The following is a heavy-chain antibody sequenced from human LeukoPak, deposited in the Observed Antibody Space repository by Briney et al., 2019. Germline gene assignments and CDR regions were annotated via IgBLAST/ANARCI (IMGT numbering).Heavy chain of an antibody. Sequence: GASVKVSCKASGYTFTSYGISWVRQAPGQGLEWMGWISAYNGNTNYAQKLQGRVTMTTDTSTSTAYIELRSLRSDDTAVYYCARVAYDFWSGSLIDDAFDIWGQGTMVTVSS. CDR3: ARVAYDFWSGSLIDDAFDI. D-gene: IGHD3-3*01. J-gene: IGHJ3*02. CDR1: GYTFTSYG. V-gene: IGHV1-18*01. CDR2: ISAYNGNT.